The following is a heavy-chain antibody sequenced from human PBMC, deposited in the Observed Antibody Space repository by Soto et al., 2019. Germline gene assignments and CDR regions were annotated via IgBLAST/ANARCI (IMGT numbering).Heavy chain of an antibody. J-gene: IGHJ6*02. V-gene: IGHV1-69*13. CDR1: GGTFSSYA. Sequence: SVKVSCKASGGTFSSYAISWVRQAPGQGLEWMGGIIPIFGTANYAQKFQGRVTITADESTSTAYMELSSLRSEDTAVYYCARKYYYGSGSYSATDYYYGMDVWGQGTTVTVSS. D-gene: IGHD3-10*01. CDR3: ARKYYYGSGSYSATDYYYGMDV. CDR2: IIPIFGTA.